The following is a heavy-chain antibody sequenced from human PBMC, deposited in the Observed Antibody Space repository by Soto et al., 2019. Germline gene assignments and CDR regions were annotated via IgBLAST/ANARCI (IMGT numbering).Heavy chain of an antibody. CDR2: INHSGST. CDR1: GGSFSGYY. CDR3: ARSVRRWIQHNWFDP. J-gene: IGHJ5*02. D-gene: IGHD5-18*01. Sequence: PSDTLSLTCAVYGGSFSGYYWSWIRQPPGKGLEWIGEINHSGSTNYNPSLKSRVTISVDTSKNQFSLKLSSVTAADTAVYYCARSVRRWIQHNWFDPWGQGTLVTVSA. V-gene: IGHV4-34*01.